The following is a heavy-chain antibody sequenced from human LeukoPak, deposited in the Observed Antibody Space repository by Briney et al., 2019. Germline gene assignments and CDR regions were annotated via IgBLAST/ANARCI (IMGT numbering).Heavy chain of an antibody. D-gene: IGHD3-22*01. CDR1: GYIFNSYG. CDR2: IIPIFGTA. V-gene: IGHV1-69*05. CDR3: ARDPAHYDSSGYYYGFFWFDP. Sequence: GASVKVSCKASGYIFNSYGISWVRQAPGQGLEWMGRIIPIFGTANYAQKFQGRVTITTDESTSTAYMELSSLRSEDTAVYYCARDPAHYDSSGYYYGFFWFDPWGQGTLVTVSS. J-gene: IGHJ5*02.